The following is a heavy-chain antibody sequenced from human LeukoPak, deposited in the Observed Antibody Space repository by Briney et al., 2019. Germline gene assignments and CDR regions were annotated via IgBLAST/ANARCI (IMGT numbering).Heavy chain of an antibody. CDR3: ARYDSSGYYYGY. Sequence: SETLSLTCTVSGGSISIGGYYWSWIRQHPGKGLEWIGYIYYSGSTYYNPSLKSRVTISVDTSKNQFSLKLSSVTAADTAVYYCARYDSSGYYYGYWGQGTLVTVSS. V-gene: IGHV4-31*03. D-gene: IGHD3-22*01. CDR2: IYYSGST. J-gene: IGHJ4*02. CDR1: GGSISIGGYY.